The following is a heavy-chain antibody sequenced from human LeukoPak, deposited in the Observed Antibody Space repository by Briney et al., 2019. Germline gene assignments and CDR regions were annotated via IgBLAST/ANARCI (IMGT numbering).Heavy chain of an antibody. Sequence: ASVKVSCKASGYTFTASYMHWVRQAPGQGLEWMGWINPNSGGTNYAQKFQGRVTMTRDTSISTAYMELSRLRSDDTAVYYCARDTDMAIFDYWGQGTLVTVSS. CDR2: INPNSGGT. CDR3: ARDTDMAIFDY. CDR1: GYTFTASY. V-gene: IGHV1-2*02. D-gene: IGHD5-18*01. J-gene: IGHJ4*02.